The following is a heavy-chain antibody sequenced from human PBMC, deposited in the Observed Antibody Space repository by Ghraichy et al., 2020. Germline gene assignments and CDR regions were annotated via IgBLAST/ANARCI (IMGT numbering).Heavy chain of an antibody. CDR1: GGSVSSGSYY. D-gene: IGHD6-19*01. Sequence: SETLSLTCTVSGGSVSSGSYYWSWIRQPPGKGLEWIGYIYYSGSTNYNPSLKSRVTISVDTSKNQFSLKLSSVTAADTAVYYCARDQDSSGWYDYWGQGTLVTVSS. CDR2: IYYSGST. V-gene: IGHV4-61*01. J-gene: IGHJ4*02. CDR3: ARDQDSSGWYDY.